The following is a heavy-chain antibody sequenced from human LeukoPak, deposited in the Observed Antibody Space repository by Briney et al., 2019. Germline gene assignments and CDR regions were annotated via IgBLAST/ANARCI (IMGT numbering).Heavy chain of an antibody. J-gene: IGHJ4*02. CDR1: GGSISSYY. V-gene: IGHV4-59*01. CDR3: ARNPYPRSSWYFDY. CDR2: IYYIGST. Sequence: PSETLSLTCTVSGGSISSYYWSWIRQPPGKGLEWIGYIYYIGSTNYNPSLKSRVTISVDTSKNQFSLKLSSVTAADTAVYYCARNPYPRSSWYFDYWGQGTLVTVSS. D-gene: IGHD6-13*01.